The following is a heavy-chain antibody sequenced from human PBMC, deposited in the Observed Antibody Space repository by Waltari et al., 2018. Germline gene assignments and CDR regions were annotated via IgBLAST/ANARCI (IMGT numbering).Heavy chain of an antibody. CDR1: GGSFSGYY. Sequence: QVQLQQWGAGLSKPSETLSLTCAVYGGSFSGYYWSWIRQPPGKGLEWIGEINHSGSTNYNPSLKSRVTISVDTSKNQFSLKLSSVTAADTAVYYCASSRAAAGWYNWFDPWGQGTLVTVSS. D-gene: IGHD6-13*01. CDR2: INHSGST. J-gene: IGHJ5*02. CDR3: ASSRAAAGWYNWFDP. V-gene: IGHV4-34*01.